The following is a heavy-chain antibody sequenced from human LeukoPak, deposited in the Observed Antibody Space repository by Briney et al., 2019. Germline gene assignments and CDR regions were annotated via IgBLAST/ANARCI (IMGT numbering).Heavy chain of an antibody. CDR2: IWNAGTNT. CDR1: GFSFSTYG. CDR3: VGDTPPGGDFYLDY. Sequence: GGSLRLSCTASGFSFSTYGMHWVRQAPGKGLEWVALIWNAGTNTYYADSVKGRFTISRDNSKNTLYLQMNSLRAEDTAVYYCVGDTPPGGDFYLDYWGQGTLVIVSS. V-gene: IGHV3-33*01. J-gene: IGHJ4*02. D-gene: IGHD3-16*01.